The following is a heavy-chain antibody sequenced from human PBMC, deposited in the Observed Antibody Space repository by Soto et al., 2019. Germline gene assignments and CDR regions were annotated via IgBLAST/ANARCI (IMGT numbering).Heavy chain of an antibody. Sequence: EVRLLESGGGLVKPGGSLRLSCATSGLTFSNYAMSWVRQAPGGGLEWVSSMSGSSSTTYYADSVKGRFTISRDRSKNTLYLQMSSLRAEDTALYYCAKHQERELPRVIDFWGQGTLVTVSS. CDR3: AKHQERELPRVIDF. J-gene: IGHJ4*02. D-gene: IGHD1-7*01. CDR2: MSGSSSTT. V-gene: IGHV3-23*01. CDR1: GLTFSNYA.